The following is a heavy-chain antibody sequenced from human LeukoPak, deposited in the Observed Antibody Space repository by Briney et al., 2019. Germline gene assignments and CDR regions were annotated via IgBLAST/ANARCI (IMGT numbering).Heavy chain of an antibody. Sequence: GASVKVSCKASGYTFTGYYMHWLRQAPGQGLEWMGWINPNSGGTNYAQKFQGRVTMTRDTSISTAYMELSRLRSDDTAVYYCATRGYSYGEALDYWGQGTLATVSS. CDR2: INPNSGGT. V-gene: IGHV1-2*02. J-gene: IGHJ4*02. CDR3: ATRGYSYGEALDY. CDR1: GYTFTGYY. D-gene: IGHD5-18*01.